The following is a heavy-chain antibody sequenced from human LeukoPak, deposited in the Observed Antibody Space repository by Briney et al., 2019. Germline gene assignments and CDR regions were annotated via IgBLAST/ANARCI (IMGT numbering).Heavy chain of an antibody. CDR1: GFTFSSYS. CDR2: ISSSSSTI. CDR3: ARDGPIVVVPAATDYYYYGMDV. V-gene: IGHV3-48*01. J-gene: IGHJ6*02. Sequence: PGGSLRLSCAASGFTFSSYSMSWVRQAPGKGLEWVSYISSSSSTIYYADSVKGRFTISRDNAKNSLYLHMNSLRAEDTAVYYCARDGPIVVVPAATDYYYYGMDVWGQGTTVTVSS. D-gene: IGHD2-2*01.